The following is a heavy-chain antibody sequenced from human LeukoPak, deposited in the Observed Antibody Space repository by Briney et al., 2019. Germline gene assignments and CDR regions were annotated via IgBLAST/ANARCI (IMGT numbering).Heavy chain of an antibody. CDR1: GGSISSGGYY. V-gene: IGHV4-31*03. CDR2: IYYSGST. CDR3: ARYWRLLNWFDP. Sequence: SETLSLTCTVSGGSISSGGYYWSWIRQHPGKGLEWIGYIYYSGSTYYNPSLKSRVTISVDTSKNQFSLKLSSVTAADTAVYYCARYWRLLNWFDPWGQGTLVTVSS. J-gene: IGHJ5*02. D-gene: IGHD6-25*01.